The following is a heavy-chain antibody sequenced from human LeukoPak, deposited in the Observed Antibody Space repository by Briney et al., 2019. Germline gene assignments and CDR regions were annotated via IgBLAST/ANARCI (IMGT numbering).Heavy chain of an antibody. D-gene: IGHD3-3*01. V-gene: IGHV4-59*08. Sequence: SETLSLTCTVSGGSISGHYWSWIRQSPGKELEWLGYIYYSGNTAYNPSLKSRITISVDTSKNQFSLKLSSVTAADTAVYYCARHHYYDFWSGYYNYYYYMDVWGKGTTVTVSS. CDR3: ARHHYYDFWSGYYNYYYYMDV. CDR2: IYYSGNT. J-gene: IGHJ6*03. CDR1: GGSISGHY.